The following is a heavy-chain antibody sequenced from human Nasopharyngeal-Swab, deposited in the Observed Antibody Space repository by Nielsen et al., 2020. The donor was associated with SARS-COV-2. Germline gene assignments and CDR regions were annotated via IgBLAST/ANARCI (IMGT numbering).Heavy chain of an antibody. CDR2: LYYSGST. Sequence: WIRQPPGKGLEWIGYLYYSGSTNYTPSLKSRVTISVDKSKNQFSLKLSSVTAADTAVYYWERIPADVVVPAARWWGFDYWGQGTLVTVSS. CDR3: ERIPADVVVPAARWWGFDY. J-gene: IGHJ4*02. V-gene: IGHV4-61*05. D-gene: IGHD2-2*01.